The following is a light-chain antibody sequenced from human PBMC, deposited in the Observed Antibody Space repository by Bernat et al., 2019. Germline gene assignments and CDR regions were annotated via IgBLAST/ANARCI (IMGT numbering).Light chain of an antibody. CDR1: QRFLYN. V-gene: IGKV3-15*01. CDR3: HQYNNWPQT. J-gene: IGKJ1*01. Sequence: IVMTQSPATLSLSPGERATLSCRASQRFLYNLAWYQQKPGRAPRLLIFDTSTRATGVPARFSGSRSGAEFTFTISSLQSEDFAVYYCHQYNNWPQTFGQGTKVEI. CDR2: DTS.